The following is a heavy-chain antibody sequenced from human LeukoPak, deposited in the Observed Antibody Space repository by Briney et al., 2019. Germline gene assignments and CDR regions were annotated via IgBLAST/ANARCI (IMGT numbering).Heavy chain of an antibody. CDR3: ARAYSSSSGGGMDV. CDR1: GGTFTSYT. J-gene: IGHJ6*02. V-gene: IGHV1-69*02. Sequence: SVKVSCKASGGTFTSYTISWVRQAPGQGLEWMGRIIPTLGIANYAQKLQGRVTITADKSTSTAYMELSSLRSEDTAVYYCARAYSSSSGGGMDVWGQGTTVTVSS. D-gene: IGHD6-6*01. CDR2: IIPTLGIA.